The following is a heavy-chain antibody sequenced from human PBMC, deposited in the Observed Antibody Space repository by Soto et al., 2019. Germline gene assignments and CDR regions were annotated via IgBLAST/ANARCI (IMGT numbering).Heavy chain of an antibody. D-gene: IGHD2-15*01. Sequence: EVQLVESGGGLVQPGGSLRLSCAASGFTFSSYWMHWVRQAPGKGLVWVSRINSDGSSTTYADSVKGRFTISRANAKNTLYLQLNSLRAEDTAVYYCARDQGYCSGGSCYVAGYWGQGTLVTVSS. CDR3: ARDQGYCSGGSCYVAGY. J-gene: IGHJ4*02. CDR2: INSDGSST. CDR1: GFTFSSYW. V-gene: IGHV3-74*01.